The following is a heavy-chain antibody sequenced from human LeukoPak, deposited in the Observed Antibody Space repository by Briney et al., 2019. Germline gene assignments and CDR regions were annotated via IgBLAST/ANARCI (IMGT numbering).Heavy chain of an antibody. CDR1: GYTFTSYD. CDR3: ARGSRWGYFDWLSQYYFDY. D-gene: IGHD3-9*01. J-gene: IGHJ4*02. Sequence: ASVKVSCKASGYTFTSYDINWVRQATGQGLEWMGWMNPNSGNTGYAQKFQGRVTMTRNTPISTAYMELSSLRSEDTAVYYCARGSRWGYFDWLSQYYFDYWGQGTLVTVSS. CDR2: MNPNSGNT. V-gene: IGHV1-8*01.